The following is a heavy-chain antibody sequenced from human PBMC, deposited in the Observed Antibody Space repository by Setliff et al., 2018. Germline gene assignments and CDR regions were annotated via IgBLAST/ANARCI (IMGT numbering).Heavy chain of an antibody. Sequence: SETLSLTCTVSGGSISSSSYYWGWIRQPPGKGLEWIGSNYYSGSTYYNPSLKSRVTISVDTSKNQFSLKLSSVTAADTAVYYCASRGKQGVLWFGESLGAFDIWGQGTMVTVSS. CDR3: ASRGKQGVLWFGESLGAFDI. CDR1: GGSISSSSYY. CDR2: NYYSGST. D-gene: IGHD3-10*01. V-gene: IGHV4-39*01. J-gene: IGHJ3*02.